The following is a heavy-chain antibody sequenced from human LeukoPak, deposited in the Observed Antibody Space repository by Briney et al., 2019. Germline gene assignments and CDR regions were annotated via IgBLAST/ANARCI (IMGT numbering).Heavy chain of an antibody. CDR3: ARDFLSYFDFWSGTDY. J-gene: IGHJ4*02. Sequence: GGSLRLSCATSGFNFHSYAMHWVRQAAGKGLEWLAVISYDGNNKYNADSVKGRFIISRDNSKNTLYLQMNSLRPDDTAVYYCARDFLSYFDFWSGTDYWGQGTLVTVSS. CDR2: ISYDGNNK. D-gene: IGHD3-3*01. V-gene: IGHV3-30*04. CDR1: GFNFHSYA.